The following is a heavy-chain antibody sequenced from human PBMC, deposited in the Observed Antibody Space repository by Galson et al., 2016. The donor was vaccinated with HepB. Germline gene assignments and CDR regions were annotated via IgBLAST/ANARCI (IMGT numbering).Heavy chain of an antibody. D-gene: IGHD5-12*01. CDR1: GYNFASYG. V-gene: IGHV1-18*04. J-gene: IGHJ6*04. Sequence: SVKVSCKASGYNFASYGISWVRQAPGQGLEWVGWINVDNGNTNYAQRFQGRVSMTTDTSATTAYMDLRTLTSDDTAVYYCARDSGYDHHFGLDIWGKGTTVTVS. CDR2: INVDNGNT. CDR3: ARDSGYDHHFGLDI.